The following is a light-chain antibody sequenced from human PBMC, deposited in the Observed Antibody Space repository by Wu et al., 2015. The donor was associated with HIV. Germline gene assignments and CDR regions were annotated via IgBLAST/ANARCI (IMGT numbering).Light chain of an antibody. J-gene: IGKJ5*01. CDR2: GAS. Sequence: EIVLTQSPGTLSLSPGERATLSCRASQSVSSSYLAWYQQKPGQAPRLLIYGASSRATGIPDRFSGSGSGTDFTLTISRLEPEDFAVYYCQQGGGGGRPSTFGQGTRLEIK. CDR3: QQGGGGGRPST. CDR1: QSVSSSY. V-gene: IGKV3-20*01.